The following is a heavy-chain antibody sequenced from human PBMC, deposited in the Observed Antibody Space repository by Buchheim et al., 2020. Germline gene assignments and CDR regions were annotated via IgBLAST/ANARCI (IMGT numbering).Heavy chain of an antibody. D-gene: IGHD3-3*01. Sequence: EVQLVESGGGLVKPGGSLRLSCAASGFTFSSYSMNWVRQAPGKGLEWVSSISSSSSYIYYADSVKGRFTISRDNAKNSLYLQMNSLRAEDTAVYYCASQPIFGSNSHYYYYGMDVWGQGTT. V-gene: IGHV3-21*01. CDR1: GFTFSSYS. CDR2: ISSSSSYI. J-gene: IGHJ6*02. CDR3: ASQPIFGSNSHYYYYGMDV.